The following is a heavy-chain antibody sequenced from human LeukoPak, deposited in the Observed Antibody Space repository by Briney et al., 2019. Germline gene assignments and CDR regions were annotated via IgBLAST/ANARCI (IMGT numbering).Heavy chain of an antibody. CDR3: ARSPDYGGTYFDY. V-gene: IGHV1-69*13. D-gene: IGHD4-23*01. CDR1: GGTFSSYA. Sequence: SVKVSCKASGGTFSSYAISWVRQAPGQGLEWMGGIIPIFGTANYAQKFQGRVTITADESTSTAYMELSSLRSEDTAVYYCARSPDYGGTYFDYWGQGTLVTVPS. J-gene: IGHJ4*02. CDR2: IIPIFGTA.